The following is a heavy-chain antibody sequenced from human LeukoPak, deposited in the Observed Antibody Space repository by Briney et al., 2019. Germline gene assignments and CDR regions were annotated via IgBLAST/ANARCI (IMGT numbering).Heavy chain of an antibody. CDR2: FGTRSTSI. CDR1: GFTFSGYS. J-gene: IGHJ4*02. V-gene: IGHV3-21*04. Sequence: GGSLRLSCTASGFTFSGYSMNWIRQAPGKGLEWVSSFGTRSTSIYHAGSVKGRFAISRGNSKNSLYLQMNSLRTEDTALYYCAKVERRYFDWSPFDYWGQGTLVTVSS. CDR3: AKVERRYFDWSPFDY. D-gene: IGHD3-9*01.